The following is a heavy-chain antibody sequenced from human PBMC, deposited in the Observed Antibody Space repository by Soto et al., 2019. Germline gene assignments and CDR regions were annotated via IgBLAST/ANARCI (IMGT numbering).Heavy chain of an antibody. CDR3: ARDGKYCSSTSCSHYYYYGMDV. V-gene: IGHV3-30-3*01. J-gene: IGHJ6*02. Sequence: QVQLVESGGGVVQPGRSLRLSCAASGFTFSSYAMHWVRQAPGKGLGGVAVISYDGSNKYYADSVKGRFTISRDNSKNTLYLQMNSLRAEDTAVYYCARDGKYCSSTSCSHYYYYGMDVWGQGTTVTVSS. CDR1: GFTFSSYA. CDR2: ISYDGSNK. D-gene: IGHD2-2*01.